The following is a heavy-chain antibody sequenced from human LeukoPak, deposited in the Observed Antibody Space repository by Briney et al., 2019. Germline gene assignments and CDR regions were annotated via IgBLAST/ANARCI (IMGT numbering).Heavy chain of an antibody. CDR1: GFTFSSYG. CDR2: ISYDGSNK. V-gene: IGHV3-30*18. CDR3: AKALYYYDSSGYYSLEV. J-gene: IGHJ6*03. Sequence: GGSLRLSCAASGFTFSSYGMHWVRQAPGKGLEWVAVISYDGSNKYYADSVKGRFTISRDNSKNTLYLQMNSLRAEDTAVYYCAKALYYYDSSGYYSLEVWGKGTTVTVSS. D-gene: IGHD3-22*01.